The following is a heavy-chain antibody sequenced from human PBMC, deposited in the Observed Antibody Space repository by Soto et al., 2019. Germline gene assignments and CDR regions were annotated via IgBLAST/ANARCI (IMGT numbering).Heavy chain of an antibody. Sequence: QVHLVQSEAEVKKPGASVKVSCKASGYTFLNYGISWVRQAPGQGLEWMGWITVYTGNTYYAQKFPGRVTTTTDTSTTTAYMDLKSLRSDDTAIYYCARVPRLDVLMLGANLDHWGQGTLVTVS. J-gene: IGHJ4*02. CDR3: ARVPRLDVLMLGANLDH. D-gene: IGHD3-10*02. CDR2: ITVYTGNT. V-gene: IGHV1-18*01. CDR1: GYTFLNYG.